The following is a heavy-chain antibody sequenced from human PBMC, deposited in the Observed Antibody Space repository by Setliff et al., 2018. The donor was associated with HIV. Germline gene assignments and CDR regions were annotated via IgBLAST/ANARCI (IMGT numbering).Heavy chain of an antibody. J-gene: IGHJ4*02. V-gene: IGHV7-4-1*02. Sequence: ASVKVSCKASAFTFNIYAIHWVRQAPGQGLEWMGYIDANTGIPTYAQALSGRFVFSLDTSVTTAYLQISSLTAEDTAVYYCARDPLGYNWRRYFDFWGQGAVVTVSS. CDR2: IDANTGIP. CDR3: ARDPLGYNWRRYFDF. CDR1: AFTFNIYA. D-gene: IGHD3-16*01.